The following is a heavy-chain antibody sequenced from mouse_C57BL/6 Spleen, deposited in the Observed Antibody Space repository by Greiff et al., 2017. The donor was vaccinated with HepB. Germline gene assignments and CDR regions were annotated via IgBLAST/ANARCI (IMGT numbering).Heavy chain of an antibody. CDR3: ARQDYGYDGFDY. D-gene: IGHD2-2*01. J-gene: IGHJ2*01. V-gene: IGHV5-17*01. CDR1: GFTFSDYG. CDR2: ISSGSSTI. Sequence: EVQRVESGGGLVKPGGSLKLSCAASGFTFSDYGMHWVRQAPEKGLEWVAYISSGSSTIYYADTVKGRFTISRDNAKNTLFLQMTSLRSEDTAMYYCARQDYGYDGFDYWGQGTTLTVSS.